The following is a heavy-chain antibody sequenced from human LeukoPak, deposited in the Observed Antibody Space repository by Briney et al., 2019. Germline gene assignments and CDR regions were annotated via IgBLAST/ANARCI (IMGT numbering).Heavy chain of an antibody. D-gene: IGHD6-13*01. J-gene: IGHJ3*02. Sequence: ASVKVSCKASGYTFTGYYMHWVRQAPGQGLEWMGWINPKSGGTNYAQKFQGRVTMTRDTSISTAYMELSRLRSDDTAVYYCARERIAAAGTEAFDIWGQGTMVTVSS. CDR3: ARERIAAAGTEAFDI. V-gene: IGHV1-2*02. CDR1: GYTFTGYY. CDR2: INPKSGGT.